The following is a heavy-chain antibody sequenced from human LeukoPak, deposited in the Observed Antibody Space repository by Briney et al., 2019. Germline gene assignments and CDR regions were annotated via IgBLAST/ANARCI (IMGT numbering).Heavy chain of an antibody. CDR2: ISHSGGNT. V-gene: IGHV3-23*01. Sequence: GGSLRLSCAASGLTFSYYALSWVRRAPGKGLEWVSGISHSGGNTYYSDSVKGRFTISRDNSKNRLYLQMNSLRAEDTAVYYCARVWTATTPDYWGQGTLVTVSS. CDR3: ARVWTATTPDY. D-gene: IGHD4-17*01. J-gene: IGHJ4*02. CDR1: GLTFSYYA.